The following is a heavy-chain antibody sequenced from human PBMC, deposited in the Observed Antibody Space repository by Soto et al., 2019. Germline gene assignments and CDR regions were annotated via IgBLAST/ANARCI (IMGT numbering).Heavy chain of an antibody. CDR2: IYSGGST. J-gene: IGHJ4*02. Sequence: GGSLRLSCAASGFTVSSNYMSWVRQAPGKGLEWVSVIYSGGSTYYADSVKGRFTISRDNSKNTLYLQMNSLRAEDTAVYYCARDDLLATGFDYWGQGTLVTVSS. CDR1: GFTVSSNY. CDR3: ARDDLLATGFDY. V-gene: IGHV3-53*01. D-gene: IGHD2-21*01.